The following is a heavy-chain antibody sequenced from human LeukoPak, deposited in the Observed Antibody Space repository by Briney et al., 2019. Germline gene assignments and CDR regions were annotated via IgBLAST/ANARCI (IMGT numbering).Heavy chain of an antibody. CDR2: ISESTGWT. CDR1: GLSLTNYA. J-gene: IGHJ4*02. D-gene: IGHD1-26*01. Sequence: GGSLRLSCTAAGLSLTNYALGWVRQAPGKGLEWVSIISESTGWTDYADSVRGRFTISRDNSKNTLYLHMNSLRVEDTATYFCTNFRATGAPRYFEYWGQGTLVTVSS. V-gene: IGHV3-23*01. CDR3: TNFRATGAPRYFEY.